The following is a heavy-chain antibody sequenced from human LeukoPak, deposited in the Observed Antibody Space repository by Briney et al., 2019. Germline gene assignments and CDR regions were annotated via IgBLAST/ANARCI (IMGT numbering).Heavy chain of an antibody. J-gene: IGHJ4*02. CDR3: ARLADCSSSSCRSFDY. D-gene: IGHD2-2*01. CDR2: INPNSGFT. Sequence: ASVKGSCKASGYPFTGYYLHWVRQAPGQGLEWMGWINPNSGFTNYAQKFQGRVTMTRHTSISTAYMELSRLRSDDTAVYYCARLADCSSSSCRSFDYWGQGTLVTVSS. CDR1: GYPFTGYY. V-gene: IGHV1-2*02.